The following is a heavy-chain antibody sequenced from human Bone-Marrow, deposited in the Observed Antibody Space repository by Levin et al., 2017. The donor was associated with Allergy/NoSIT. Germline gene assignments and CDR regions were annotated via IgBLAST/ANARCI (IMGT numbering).Heavy chain of an antibody. J-gene: IGHJ4*02. D-gene: IGHD2-8*02. CDR1: GYSISSGSY. Sequence: SSETLSLTCIVSGYSISSGSYWGWIRQPPGKGLEWIATISHSGATYYNPSLESRVTMSLDTSKNRFSLHLASVTAADTAVYFCARDRQLYWWVSWGQGTLVTVSS. V-gene: IGHV4-38-2*02. CDR2: ISHSGAT. CDR3: ARDRQLYWWVS.